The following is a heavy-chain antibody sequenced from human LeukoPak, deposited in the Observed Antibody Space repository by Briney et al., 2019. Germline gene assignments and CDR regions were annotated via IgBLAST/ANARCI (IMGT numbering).Heavy chain of an antibody. V-gene: IGHV4-39*01. CDR3: ARLHYGGNYGYYYYYMDV. D-gene: IGHD4-23*01. CDR2: IYYTGST. Sequence: SETLSLTCTVSGGSISGYYWSWIRQPPGKGLEWIGSIYYTGSTYYNPSLKSRVTISVDTSKNQFSLKLSSVTAADTAVYYCARLHYGGNYGYYYYYMDVWGKGTTVTISS. CDR1: GGSISGYY. J-gene: IGHJ6*03.